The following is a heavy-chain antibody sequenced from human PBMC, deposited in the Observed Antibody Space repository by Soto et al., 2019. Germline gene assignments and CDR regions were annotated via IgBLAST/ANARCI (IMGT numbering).Heavy chain of an antibody. Sequence: PGESLKISCKGSGYSFTSYWMSWVRQMPGKGLEWMGRIDPSDSYTNYSPSFQGHVTISADKSISTAYLQWSSLKASDTAMYYCASSITIFGVAAYYFDYWGQGTLVTVSS. V-gene: IGHV5-10-1*01. J-gene: IGHJ4*02. D-gene: IGHD3-3*01. CDR1: GYSFTSYW. CDR3: ASSITIFGVAAYYFDY. CDR2: IDPSDSYT.